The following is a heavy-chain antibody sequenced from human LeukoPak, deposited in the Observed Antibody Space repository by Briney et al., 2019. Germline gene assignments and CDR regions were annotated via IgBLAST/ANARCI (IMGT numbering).Heavy chain of an antibody. CDR3: ARVQACGGVIVPPLDY. CDR1: GYTFNNYD. J-gene: IGHJ4*02. D-gene: IGHD3-16*02. V-gene: IGHV1-18*04. CDR2: LSAYNGNT. Sequence: ASVKVSCKASGYTFNNYDMSWVRQAPGQGLEWMGWLSAYNGNTNYAQRFQGRVTMTTDTSTRTAYMELRSLRSDDTAVYYCARVQACGGVIVPPLDYWGQGTQVTVSS.